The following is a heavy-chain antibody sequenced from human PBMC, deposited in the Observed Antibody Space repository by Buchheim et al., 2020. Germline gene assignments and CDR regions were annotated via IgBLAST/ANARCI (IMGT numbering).Heavy chain of an antibody. V-gene: IGHV3-23*01. J-gene: IGHJ6*02. D-gene: IGHD3-22*01. Sequence: EVQLLESGGGLVQPGESLRLTCAASGFDFSSYAMNWVRQAPGKGLEWVSGISGSGSNTNYADSVKGRFSISRDNFKNTVYLQMNSLRAEDTALYYCAKDRRYYEYFYGMDVWGQGTT. CDR2: ISGSGSNT. CDR1: GFDFSSYA. CDR3: AKDRRYYEYFYGMDV.